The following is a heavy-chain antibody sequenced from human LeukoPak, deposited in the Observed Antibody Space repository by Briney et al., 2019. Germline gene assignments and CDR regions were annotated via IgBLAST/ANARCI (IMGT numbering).Heavy chain of an antibody. CDR2: IYTSGST. Sequence: SETLSLTCTVSGGSISSGSYYWRWIRQPAGKGLEWVGRIYTSGSTNYNPSLKSRVPISVDTPKNQFSLKLSSVTAADTAVYYCARGLDYWGQGTLVTVS. J-gene: IGHJ4*02. CDR3: ARGLDY. V-gene: IGHV4-61*02. CDR1: GGSISSGSYY.